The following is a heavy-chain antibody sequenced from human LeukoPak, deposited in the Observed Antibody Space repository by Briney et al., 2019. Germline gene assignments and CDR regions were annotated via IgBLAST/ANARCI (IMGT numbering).Heavy chain of an antibody. D-gene: IGHD1-20*01. CDR2: INHSGST. Sequence: SETLSLTCAVYGGSFSGYYWSWIRQPPGKGLEWIGEINHSGSTNYNPSLKSRVTISVDTSKNQFSLKLSSVTAADTAVYYCARGINWNNWFDPWGQGTLVTVSS. J-gene: IGHJ5*02. V-gene: IGHV4-34*01. CDR3: ARGINWNNWFDP. CDR1: GGSFSGYY.